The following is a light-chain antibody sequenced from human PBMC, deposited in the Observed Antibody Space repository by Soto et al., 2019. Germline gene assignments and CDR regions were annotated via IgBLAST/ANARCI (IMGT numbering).Light chain of an antibody. V-gene: IGLV2-23*02. CDR3: SSYAGSSTYV. Sequence: QSALTQPASVSGSPGQPITISCTGTSSDVGSYNLVSWYQQHPGKAPKLMIYEVSKRPSGVSNRFSGSKSGNTASLTISGLQAEDEADYYCSSYAGSSTYVFGTGTKVTVL. CDR1: SSDVGSYNL. CDR2: EVS. J-gene: IGLJ1*01.